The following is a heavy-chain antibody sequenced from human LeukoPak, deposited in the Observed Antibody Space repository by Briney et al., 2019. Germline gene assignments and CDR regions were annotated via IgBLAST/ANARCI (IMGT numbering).Heavy chain of an antibody. Sequence: GGSLRLSCAASGFTFSSYGMHWVRQAPGKGLEWVAVISYDGSNKYYADSVKGRFTISRDNSKSTLYLQMNSLRAEDTAVYYCAKTAVAVHFDYWGQGTLVTVSS. CDR2: ISYDGSNK. V-gene: IGHV3-30*18. CDR1: GFTFSSYG. CDR3: AKTAVAVHFDY. J-gene: IGHJ4*02. D-gene: IGHD6-19*01.